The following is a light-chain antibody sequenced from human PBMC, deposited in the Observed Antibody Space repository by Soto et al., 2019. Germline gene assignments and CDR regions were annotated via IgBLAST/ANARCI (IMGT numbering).Light chain of an antibody. CDR2: EVT. Sequence: QSLLTHPASLSGSPGQSITISCTGTTSDIGAYNYVSWYQQHPGKAPKLMIYEVTNRPSGASDRFSGSKSDNTASLTISGLRAEDEADYYCTSYTTKSTWVFGGGTKVTVL. CDR1: TSDIGAYNY. J-gene: IGLJ3*02. V-gene: IGLV2-14*01. CDR3: TSYTTKSTWV.